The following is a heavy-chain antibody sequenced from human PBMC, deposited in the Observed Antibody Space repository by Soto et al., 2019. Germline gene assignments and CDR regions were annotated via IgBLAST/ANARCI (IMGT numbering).Heavy chain of an antibody. CDR2: ISSSSSTI. V-gene: IGHV3-48*02. Sequence: GGSLRLSCAASGFTFSSYSMNWVRQAPGKGLEWVSYISSSSSTIYYADSVKGRFTISRDNAKNSLYLQMNSLRDEDTAVYYCARDRNDFWSGYYYGMDVWGQGTTVTVSS. CDR1: GFTFSSYS. D-gene: IGHD3-3*01. J-gene: IGHJ6*02. CDR3: ARDRNDFWSGYYYGMDV.